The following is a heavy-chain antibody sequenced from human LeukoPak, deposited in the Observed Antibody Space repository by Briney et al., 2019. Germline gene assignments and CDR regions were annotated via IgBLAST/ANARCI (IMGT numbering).Heavy chain of an antibody. CDR2: ISYDGSNK. J-gene: IGHJ5*02. D-gene: IGHD3-10*01. CDR3: ARGSWRLVRGAASSES. Sequence: PGGSLRLSCAASGFTFSSYAMHWVRQAAGKGLEWVAVISYDGSNKYYADSVKGRFTVSRDNSKNTLYLQMNSLRAEDTAVYYCARGSWRLVRGAASSESWGQGTLVTVSS. V-gene: IGHV3-30-3*01. CDR1: GFTFSSYA.